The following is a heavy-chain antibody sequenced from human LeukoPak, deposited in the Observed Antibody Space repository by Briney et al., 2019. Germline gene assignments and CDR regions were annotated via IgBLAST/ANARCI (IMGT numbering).Heavy chain of an antibody. J-gene: IGHJ3*02. Sequence: GGSLRLSCAASGFTFSSYAMHWVRQAPGKGLEYVSAISSNGGSTYYANSVKGRFTISRDNPKNTLYLQIGSLRAEDMAVYYCARGPAAKPTDAFDIWGQGTMVTVSS. CDR2: ISSNGGST. V-gene: IGHV3-64*01. CDR3: ARGPAAKPTDAFDI. CDR1: GFTFSSYA. D-gene: IGHD2-2*01.